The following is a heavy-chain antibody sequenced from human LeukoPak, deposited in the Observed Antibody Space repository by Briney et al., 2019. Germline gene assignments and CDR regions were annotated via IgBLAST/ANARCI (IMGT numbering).Heavy chain of an antibody. V-gene: IGHV3-74*01. CDR2: INSAGSST. J-gene: IGHJ4*02. CDR1: GFTFSTYW. CDR3: ARSLGGSFDY. Sequence: GGSLRLSCAASGFTFSTYWMHWVRQAPGKGLVWVSRINSAGSSTSYADSVKGRFTISRDNAKNTLFLQMNSLRAEDTAVHYCARSLGGSFDYWGQGTLVTVSS. D-gene: IGHD1-26*01.